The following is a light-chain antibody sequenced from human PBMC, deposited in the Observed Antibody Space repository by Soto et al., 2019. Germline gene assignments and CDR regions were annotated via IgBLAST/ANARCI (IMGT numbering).Light chain of an antibody. J-gene: IGLJ1*01. CDR3: SSYPRINNVGV. Sequence: QSALTQPPSASGSPGQSVTISCTGTSSDVGGYKYVSWYQQHPGKAPKLMIFEVNKRPSGVPDRFSGSKSGNTASLTVSGLQADDHSDYYCSSYPRINNVGVFGTGTKLTVL. CDR2: EVN. V-gene: IGLV2-8*01. CDR1: SSDVGGYKY.